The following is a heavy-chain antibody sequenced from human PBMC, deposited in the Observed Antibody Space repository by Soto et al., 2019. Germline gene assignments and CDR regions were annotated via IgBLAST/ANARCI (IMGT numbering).Heavy chain of an antibody. J-gene: IGHJ5*02. CDR3: AKRTCSSTSCYTGYNWFDP. V-gene: IGHV3-23*01. Sequence: GGSLRLSCAASGFTFSSYAMSWVRQAPGKGLEWVSAISGSGGSTYYADSVKGRFTISRDNSKNTLYLQMNSLRAEDTAVYYCAKRTCSSTSCYTGYNWFDPWGQGTLVTVSS. D-gene: IGHD2-2*02. CDR2: ISGSGGST. CDR1: GFTFSSYA.